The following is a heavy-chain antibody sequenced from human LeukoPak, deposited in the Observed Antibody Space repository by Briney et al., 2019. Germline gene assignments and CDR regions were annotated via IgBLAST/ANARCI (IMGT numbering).Heavy chain of an antibody. CDR2: IYYSGST. Sequence: SETLSLTCAVSGGSISSNSYYWGWIRQPPGKGLEWIGSIYYSGSTYYNPSLKSRVTISVDTSKNQFSLKLSSVTAADTAVYYCARRGYSYGNGRYFDYWGQGTLVTVSS. D-gene: IGHD5-18*01. CDR3: ARRGYSYGNGRYFDY. J-gene: IGHJ4*02. CDR1: GGSISSNSYY. V-gene: IGHV4-39*07.